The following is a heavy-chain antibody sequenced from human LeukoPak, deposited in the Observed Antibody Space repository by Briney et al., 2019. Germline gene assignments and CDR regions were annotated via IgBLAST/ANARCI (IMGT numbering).Heavy chain of an antibody. CDR2: INHSGTT. J-gene: IGHJ4*02. CDR1: GGSFSAYY. V-gene: IGHV4-34*01. D-gene: IGHD3-22*01. Sequence: SETLSLTCGVYGGSFSAYYWSWVRQPPGKGLEWIGEINHSGTTNYNPSLKSRVTISVDTSKNQFSLKLSSVTAADTAVYYCARGLLSRFYYYDSSGYYYFDYWGQGTLVTVSS. CDR3: ARGLLSRFYYYDSSGYYYFDY.